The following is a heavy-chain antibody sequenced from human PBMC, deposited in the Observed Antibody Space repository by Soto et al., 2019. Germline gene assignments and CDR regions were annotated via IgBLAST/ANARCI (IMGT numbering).Heavy chain of an antibody. CDR1: GYTFTSDD. D-gene: IGHD2-8*02. Sequence: QVQLVQSGAEVKKPGASVKVSCKASGYTFTSDDINWVRQATGQGLDWMGWMNPNSGNTGYAQKFQGRVTMTRDTSISAVYMERSSLRSDDTAVYCCARATGGDYIDYWGQGTLVTVSS. CDR3: ARATGGDYIDY. J-gene: IGHJ4*02. CDR2: MNPNSGNT. V-gene: IGHV1-8*01.